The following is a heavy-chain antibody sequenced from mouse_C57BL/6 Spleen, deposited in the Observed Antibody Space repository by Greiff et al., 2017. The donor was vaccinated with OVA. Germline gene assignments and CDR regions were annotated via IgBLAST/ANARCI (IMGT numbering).Heavy chain of an antibody. CDR2: IYPGDGDT. CDR3: ARGGTGTWYFDY. V-gene: IGHV1-80*01. Sequence: QVQLKESGAELVKPGASVKISCKASGYAFSSYWMNWVKQRPGKGLEWIGQIYPGDGDTNYHGKFKGKATLTADKSSSTAYMQLSSLTSEDSAVYFCARGGTGTWYFDYWGQGTTLTVSS. J-gene: IGHJ2*01. CDR1: GYAFSSYW. D-gene: IGHD4-1*01.